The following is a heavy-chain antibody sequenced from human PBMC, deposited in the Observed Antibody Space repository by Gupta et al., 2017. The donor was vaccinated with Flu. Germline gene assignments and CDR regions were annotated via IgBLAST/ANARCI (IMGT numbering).Heavy chain of an antibody. D-gene: IGHD1-26*01. V-gene: IGHV3-30*18. CDR2: ISYDGTKT. Sequence: QVHLVESGGGVVQPGRSLRLSCAASDFTFGYYAMPWVRQAPGKGLEWVAVISYDGTKTYFANSVKGRFTISRDNSKNTLYLQMNSLRAEDTAVYYCAKGVGATREASDVWGQGTMVIVSS. CDR3: AKGVGATREASDV. CDR1: DFTFGYYA. J-gene: IGHJ3*01.